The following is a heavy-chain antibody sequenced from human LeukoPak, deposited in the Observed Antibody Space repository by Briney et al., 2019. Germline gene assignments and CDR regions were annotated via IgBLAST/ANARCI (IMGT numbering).Heavy chain of an antibody. CDR1: GFTFSSYS. Sequence: GGSLRLSRAASGFTFSSYSMNWVRQAPGEGLEWVSAISGSGTSTYYADSVKGRFTISRDNSKNTLYLHMDSLRAEDTAVFYCAKVDRYYYDSSGSAYTHWGQGTLVTVSS. CDR3: AKVDRYYYDSSGSAYTH. J-gene: IGHJ4*02. CDR2: ISGSGTST. D-gene: IGHD3-22*01. V-gene: IGHV3-23*01.